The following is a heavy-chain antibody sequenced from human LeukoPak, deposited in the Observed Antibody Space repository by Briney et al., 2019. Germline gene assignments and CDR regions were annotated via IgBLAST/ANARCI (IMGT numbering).Heavy chain of an antibody. J-gene: IGHJ4*02. CDR1: GFTVSSNY. V-gene: IGHV3-53*01. Sequence: GGSLRLSCAASGFTVSSNYMNWVRQAPGQGLEWVSVINSGGSTHYADSVKGRFTISRDNSKNTLYLQMNSLRAEDTAVYYCARDVYYYGSGSDNFLYYWGQGTLVTVSS. CDR3: ARDVYYYGSGSDNFLYY. D-gene: IGHD3-10*01. CDR2: INSGGST.